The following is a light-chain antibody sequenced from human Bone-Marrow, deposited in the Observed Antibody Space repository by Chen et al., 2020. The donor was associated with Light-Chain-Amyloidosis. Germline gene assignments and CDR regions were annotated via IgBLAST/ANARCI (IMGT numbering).Light chain of an antibody. V-gene: IGLV6-57*01. CDR3: QYYDTSVRV. CDR2: EDN. CDR1: SGSIAGNY. Sequence: FMLTQPRAVSESPGKTVTISCTRSSGSIAGNYVQWFQQRPGRSPTTMIFEDNLRPPGVPDRFSGSIDTSSNSASLSISGLKPEDEADYYCQYYDTSVRVFGGGTRLTVL. J-gene: IGLJ3*02.